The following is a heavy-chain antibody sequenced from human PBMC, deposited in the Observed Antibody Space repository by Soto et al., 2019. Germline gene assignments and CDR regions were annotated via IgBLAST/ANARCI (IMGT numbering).Heavy chain of an antibody. CDR2: IYYSGST. V-gene: IGHV4-59*01. Sequence: QVQLQESGPGLVKPSETLSLTCTVSGGSISSYYWSWIRQPPGKGLEWIGYIYYSGSTNYNPSLKSRVTISVDTSKNQFSLKLSSVTAADTAVYYCARGDGGYYDSSGPAQHWGQGTLVTVSS. J-gene: IGHJ1*01. D-gene: IGHD3-22*01. CDR3: ARGDGGYYDSSGPAQH. CDR1: GGSISSYY.